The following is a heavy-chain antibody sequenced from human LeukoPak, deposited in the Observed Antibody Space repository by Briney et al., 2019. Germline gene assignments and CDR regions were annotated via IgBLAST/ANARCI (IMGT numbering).Heavy chain of an antibody. J-gene: IGHJ3*02. CDR2: IYYSGST. Sequence: SETLSLTCTVSGGSISSSSYYWGWIRQPPGKGLEWIGSIYYSGSTYYNPSLKSRVTISVDTSKNQFSLKLSSVTAADTAVYYCARVIGAFDIWGQGTMVTVSS. CDR3: ARVIGAFDI. V-gene: IGHV4-39*01. CDR1: GGSISSSSYY.